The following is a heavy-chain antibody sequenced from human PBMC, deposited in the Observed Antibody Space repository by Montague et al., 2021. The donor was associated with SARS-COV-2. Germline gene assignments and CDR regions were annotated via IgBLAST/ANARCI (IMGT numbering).Heavy chain of an antibody. D-gene: IGHD2-2*03. CDR3: ARKMDSSFDV. Sequence: ASAGASLSSDSLSWHWIRQSPSRGLEWLASTYYRSKWYNDSAPSVSGRATVKPDTSRNQFSLHLDSVTPEDTALYFCARKMDSSFDVWGKGTMVIVSS. CDR2: TYYRSKWYN. J-gene: IGHJ3*01. V-gene: IGHV6-1*01. CDR1: GASLSSDSLS.